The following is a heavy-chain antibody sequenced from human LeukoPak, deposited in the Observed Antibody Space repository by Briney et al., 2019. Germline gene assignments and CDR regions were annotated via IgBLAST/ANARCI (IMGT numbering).Heavy chain of an antibody. CDR1: GFPFGSYP. D-gene: IGHD2-15*01. J-gene: IGHJ4*02. CDR3: AKSRIVDHRGYFDY. Sequence: GDSLRLSCVASGFPFGSYPMTWVRQSPGKGLEGVSTIGTTDDTYYADSVKGRFTISRDNYKDTLYLQMHSLGAEDTAIYYCAKSRIVDHRGYFDYWGQGTLVTVSS. V-gene: IGHV3-23*01. CDR2: IGTTDDT.